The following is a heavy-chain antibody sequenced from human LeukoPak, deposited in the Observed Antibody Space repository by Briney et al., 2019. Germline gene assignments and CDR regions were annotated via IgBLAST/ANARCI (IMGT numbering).Heavy chain of an antibody. J-gene: IGHJ6*03. Sequence: QSGGSLILSCAASGFTFTEYWMTWVRQAPGQRLEWVANIKQDGSEVYYVDSVEGRFTISRDNTKNSVYLQMNSLGVEDTAVYYCAREAYCGGTSCFAVSYMDVWGEGTTVTVSS. CDR2: IKQDGSEV. D-gene: IGHD2-2*01. CDR1: GFTFTEYW. V-gene: IGHV3-7*01. CDR3: AREAYCGGTSCFAVSYMDV.